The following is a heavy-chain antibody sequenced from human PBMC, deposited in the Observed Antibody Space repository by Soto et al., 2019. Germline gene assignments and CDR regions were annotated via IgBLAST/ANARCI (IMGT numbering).Heavy chain of an antibody. J-gene: IGHJ4*02. CDR3: AKDTEGSFDY. CDR1: GFTFDDYA. V-gene: IGHV3-9*01. CDR2: ISWNSGSI. Sequence: GGSLRLSCAASGFTFDDYALHWVRQAPGKGLEWVSGISWNSGSIGYADSVKGRFTISRDNAKNSLYLQMNSLRAEDTALYYCAKDTEGSFDYWGQGTLVTVSS.